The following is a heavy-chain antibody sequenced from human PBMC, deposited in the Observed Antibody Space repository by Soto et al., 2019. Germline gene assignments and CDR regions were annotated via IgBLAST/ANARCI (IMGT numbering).Heavy chain of an antibody. CDR1: GYSFTSNW. CDR3: ARQLLGFCSSTSCLNFYYYGMDV. CDR2: VYPGDSET. J-gene: IGHJ6*02. D-gene: IGHD2-2*01. V-gene: IGHV5-51*01. Sequence: PGESLKISCKCSGYSFTSNWIGWVRQMPGKGLEWMGIVYPGDSETRYSPSFQGQVTISVDKSISTAYLQWRSLKASDTAMYYCARQLLGFCSSTSCLNFYYYGMDVWGQGTTVTVSS.